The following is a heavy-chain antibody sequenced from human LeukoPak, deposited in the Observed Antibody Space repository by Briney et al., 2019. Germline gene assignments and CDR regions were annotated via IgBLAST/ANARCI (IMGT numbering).Heavy chain of an antibody. CDR1: GYTFTGYY. J-gene: IGHJ4*02. CDR2: INPNSGGT. D-gene: IGHD1-26*01. CDR3: ARGGTPQGPNDY. V-gene: IGHV1-2*02. Sequence: ASVKVSFKASGYTFTGYYMHWVRQAPGQGLEWMGWINPNSGGTNYAQKFQGRVTMTRDMSISAAYMELSRLRSDDTAVYYCARGGTPQGPNDYWGQGTLVTVSS.